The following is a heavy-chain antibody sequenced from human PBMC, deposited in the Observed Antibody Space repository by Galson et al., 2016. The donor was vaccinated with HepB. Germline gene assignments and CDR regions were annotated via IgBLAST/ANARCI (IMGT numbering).Heavy chain of an antibody. CDR3: ARDPGALTGTYQYFDL. CDR2: ITWNGGPT. V-gene: IGHV3-9*01. Sequence: SLRLSCAASGFTFDDHAMHWVRQAPGRGLEWVARITWNGGPTGYAAPLGGRFTISRDNAKNSLYLHMSRLTAGGSATYYCARDPGALTGTYQYFDLWGRGAPVTVSP. CDR1: GFTFDDHA. J-gene: IGHJ2*01. D-gene: IGHD1-26*01.